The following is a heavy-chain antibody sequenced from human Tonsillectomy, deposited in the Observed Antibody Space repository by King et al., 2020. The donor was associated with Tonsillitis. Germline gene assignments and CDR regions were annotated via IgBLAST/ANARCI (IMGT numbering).Heavy chain of an antibody. J-gene: IGHJ5*01. CDR1: GFTFSQAW. V-gene: IGHV3-15*01. CDR2: IKSNTDGGTT. D-gene: IGHD3-10*01. CDR3: ATDNHYVSGLES. Sequence: DVQLVESGGGLVEPGGSLRLSCTASGFTFSQAWMSWVRQAPGKGLVWVGRIKSNTDGGTTDYAAPVKGRITISRDDSKKTLFLQLDSLKTEDTGVYFCATDNHYVSGLESWGQGTLVTVSS.